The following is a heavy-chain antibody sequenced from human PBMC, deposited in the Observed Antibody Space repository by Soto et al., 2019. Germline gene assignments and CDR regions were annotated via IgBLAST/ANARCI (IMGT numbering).Heavy chain of an antibody. J-gene: IGHJ4*02. Sequence: EVQLVESGGGLVQPGGSLRLSCAASVCTFSSYSMSWVRQTPGKGLEWVSHISGGSSLIYYADSVKGRFTISRDNAENSLYLQMNSLRAEDTAVYYCATRSRGYSGYVKYWGQGTVVTVSS. D-gene: IGHD5-12*01. CDR1: VCTFSSYS. CDR3: ATRSRGYSGYVKY. V-gene: IGHV3-48*01. CDR2: ISGGSSLI.